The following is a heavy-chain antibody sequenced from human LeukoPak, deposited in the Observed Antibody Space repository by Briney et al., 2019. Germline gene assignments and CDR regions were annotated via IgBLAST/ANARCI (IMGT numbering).Heavy chain of an antibody. CDR3: ARDGYYDFWSGYYTGGDGFDY. J-gene: IGHJ4*02. CDR2: ISAYNGNT. Sequence: GASVKVSCKASGGTFSSYAISWVRQAPGQGLEWMGWISAYNGNTNYAQKLQGRVTMTTDTSTSTAYMELRSLRSDDTAVYYCARDGYYDFWSGYYTGGDGFDYWGQGTLVTVSS. D-gene: IGHD3-3*01. V-gene: IGHV1-18*01. CDR1: GGTFSSYA.